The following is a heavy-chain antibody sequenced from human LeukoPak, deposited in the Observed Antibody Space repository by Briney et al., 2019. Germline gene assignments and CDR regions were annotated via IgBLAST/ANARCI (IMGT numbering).Heavy chain of an antibody. CDR1: GFTFSNFA. CDR3: AKDSPLTTYTSGWSSNSFDY. J-gene: IGHJ4*02. CDR2: ITGASGAK. Sequence: GGSLRLSCTASGFTFSNFAMSWVRQAPGKGLEWVSTITGASGAKYYADSVKGRFTISRDNSKDTLYLQMYSLRAEDTAVYFCAKDSPLTTYTSGWSSNSFDYWGQGTLVAVSS. V-gene: IGHV3-23*01. D-gene: IGHD6-19*01.